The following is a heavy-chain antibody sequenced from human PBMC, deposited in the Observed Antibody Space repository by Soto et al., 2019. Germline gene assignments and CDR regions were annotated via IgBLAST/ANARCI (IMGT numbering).Heavy chain of an antibody. CDR1: GGSISSGTW. D-gene: IGHD2-2*01. Sequence: QVQLQESGPGLVKPSGTLSLPCAVSGGSISSGTWWSWVRQPPGRGLEWIGEIYHSGSPNYNPSLKSRVTMSVDKSKNLFSLRLSSVTAADSALYYCARRVPAAPNWFDPWGQGTLVTVSS. CDR3: ARRVPAAPNWFDP. J-gene: IGHJ5*02. V-gene: IGHV4-4*02. CDR2: IYHSGSP.